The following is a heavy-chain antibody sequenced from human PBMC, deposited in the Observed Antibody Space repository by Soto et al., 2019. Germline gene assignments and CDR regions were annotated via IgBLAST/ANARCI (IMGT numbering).Heavy chain of an antibody. CDR2: INHSGST. Sequence: SETLSLTYAVYGGSFSGYYWSWIRQPPGKGLEWFGEINHSGSTNYNPSLKSRVTISVDTSKNQFSLKLSSVTAADTAVYYCAREGRYCSGGSCYSYYYYMDVWGKGTTVTVSS. CDR3: AREGRYCSGGSCYSYYYYMDV. J-gene: IGHJ6*03. CDR1: GGSFSGYY. D-gene: IGHD2-15*01. V-gene: IGHV4-34*01.